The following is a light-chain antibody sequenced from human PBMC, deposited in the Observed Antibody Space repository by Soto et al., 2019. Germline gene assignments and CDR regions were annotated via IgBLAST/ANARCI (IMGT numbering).Light chain of an antibody. CDR2: AAS. CDR3: KQSYSTPWT. CDR1: QSISSY. Sequence: DIQMTQSPSSLSASVGDRVTITCRASQSISSYLNWYQQKPGKAPKLLIYAASSLQSGVPSRFSGSGSGTDFTLTISSLQPEDFATYYCKQSYSTPWTFGQGTKVAIK. V-gene: IGKV1-39*01. J-gene: IGKJ1*01.